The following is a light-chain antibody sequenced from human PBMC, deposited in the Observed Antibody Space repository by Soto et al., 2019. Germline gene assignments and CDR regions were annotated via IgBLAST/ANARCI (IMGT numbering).Light chain of an antibody. CDR3: QQYGYSPIT. Sequence: EVVMSQSPANRSVSPGVGATLSCRAGQSVRSSHSAWYPQTPGQAPRLLIYGASGRATGIPEKFRRSGSGTDCTRTIDGLQPEDVTVDCCQQYGYSPITFGQGTRLEIK. V-gene: IGKV3-20*01. CDR2: GAS. CDR1: QSVRSSH. J-gene: IGKJ5*01.